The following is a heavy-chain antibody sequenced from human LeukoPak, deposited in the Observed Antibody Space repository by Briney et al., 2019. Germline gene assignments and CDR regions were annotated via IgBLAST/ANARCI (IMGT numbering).Heavy chain of an antibody. CDR1: GFTFSSYS. Sequence: GGSLRLSCAASGFTFSSYSMNWVRQAPGKGLEWVSSISSSSSYIYYADSVKGRFTISRDNAKNSLYLQMNSLRAEDTAVYYCARSIRRYGSGSYYVNWGQGTLVTVSS. D-gene: IGHD3-10*01. CDR2: ISSSSSYI. V-gene: IGHV3-21*01. J-gene: IGHJ4*02. CDR3: ARSIRRYGSGSYYVN.